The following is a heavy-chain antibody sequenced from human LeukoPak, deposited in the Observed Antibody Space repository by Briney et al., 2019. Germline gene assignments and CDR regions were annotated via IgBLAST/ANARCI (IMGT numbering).Heavy chain of an antibody. CDR2: VSYDETYK. CDR3: AKGATEQLVRTNFDY. CDR1: GFTFSSYG. D-gene: IGHD6-13*01. Sequence: GGSLRLSCAASGFTFSSYGVHWVRQAPGKGLEWVAVVSYDETYKYYGDSVKGRFTISRDNSKNTLSLQMNSLRAEDTAVYHCAKGATEQLVRTNFDYWGQGTLVTVSS. V-gene: IGHV3-30*18. J-gene: IGHJ4*02.